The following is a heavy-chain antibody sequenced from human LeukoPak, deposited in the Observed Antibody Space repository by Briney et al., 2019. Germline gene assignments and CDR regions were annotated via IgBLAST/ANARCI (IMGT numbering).Heavy chain of an antibody. V-gene: IGHV3-9*01. CDR1: GFTFDDYA. J-gene: IGHJ4*02. CDR2: IFWNSDSI. CDR3: VKDFGQTTAAIAY. Sequence: GRSLRLSCSASGFTFDDYAMHWVRQAPGRGLEWVAGIFWNSDSIGYADSVRGRFTISRDNAKNSLYLQMSSLRDEDTALYYCVKDFGQTTAAIAYWGQGTLVTVPS. D-gene: IGHD2-2*01.